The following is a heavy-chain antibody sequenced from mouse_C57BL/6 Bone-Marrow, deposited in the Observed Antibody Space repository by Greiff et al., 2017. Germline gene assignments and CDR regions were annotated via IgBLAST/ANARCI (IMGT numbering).Heavy chain of an antibody. Sequence: VQLQQPGAELVRPGSSVKLSCKASGYTFTSYWMDWVKQRPGQGLEWIGNIYPSDSETHYNQKFKDKATLTVDKSSSTAYMQLSSLTSEDSAVYYCASSYGYDRDYLDYWGQGTTLTVSS. V-gene: IGHV1-61*01. CDR3: ASSYGYDRDYLDY. D-gene: IGHD2-2*01. J-gene: IGHJ2*01. CDR1: GYTFTSYW. CDR2: IYPSDSET.